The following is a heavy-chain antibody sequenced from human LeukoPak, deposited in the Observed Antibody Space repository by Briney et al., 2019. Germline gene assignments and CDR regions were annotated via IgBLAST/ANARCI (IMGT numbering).Heavy chain of an antibody. CDR1: GFTFSSYG. Sequence: GGSLRPSCAASGFTFSSYGMHWVRQAPGKGLEWVAFIRYDGSNKYYADSVKGRFTISRDNSKNTLYLQTSSLRAEDTAVYYCARDYPALGYCTSTTCSFFDYWGQGILVTVSS. CDR3: ARDYPALGYCTSTTCSFFDY. V-gene: IGHV3-30*02. CDR2: IRYDGSNK. J-gene: IGHJ4*02. D-gene: IGHD2-2*01.